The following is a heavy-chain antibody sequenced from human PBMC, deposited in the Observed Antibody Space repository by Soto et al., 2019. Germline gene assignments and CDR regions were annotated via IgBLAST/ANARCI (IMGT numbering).Heavy chain of an antibody. D-gene: IGHD3-10*01. CDR1: GGSFSGNY. CDR3: ARVVGSSGDYFDY. V-gene: IGHV4-34*01. J-gene: IGHJ4*02. CDR2: ISHSGNT. Sequence: SETLSLTCAVYGGSFSGNYWSWIRQPPGKGLEWIGEISHSGNTNYNPSLKSRVTISVDTSKNQFSLKLSSVTAADTAVYYCARVVGSSGDYFDYWGQGTLVTVSS.